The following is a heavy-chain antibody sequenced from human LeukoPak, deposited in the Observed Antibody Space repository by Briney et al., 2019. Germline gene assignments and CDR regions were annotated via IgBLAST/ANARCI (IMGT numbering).Heavy chain of an antibody. V-gene: IGHV3-33*06. J-gene: IGHJ4*02. Sequence: PGRSLRLSCAASGFTFSSYGMHWVRQAPGKGLEWVAVIWYDGSNKYYADSVKGRFTISRDNSKNTLYLQMNSLRAEDTAVYHCAKVASVYCSGGSCYSDYWGQGTLVTVSS. CDR3: AKVASVYCSGGSCYSDY. CDR1: GFTFSSYG. D-gene: IGHD2-15*01. CDR2: IWYDGSNK.